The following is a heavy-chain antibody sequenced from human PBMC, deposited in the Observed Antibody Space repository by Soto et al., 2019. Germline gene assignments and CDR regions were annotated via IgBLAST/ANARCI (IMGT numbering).Heavy chain of an antibody. D-gene: IGHD3-10*01. V-gene: IGHV1-18*01. Sequence: QVPLVQSGAEVKKPGASVQVSCKAAGYAFSHYGIAWVRQAPGQGLEWRGWIGAYKGNTNYAQKLQGRVTMTTDTSTSTSYMELRSLRPDDTAVYYCVRDLDFSGSYYTDYWGQGTLVTVSS. J-gene: IGHJ4*02. CDR3: VRDLDFSGSYYTDY. CDR2: IGAYKGNT. CDR1: GYAFSHYG.